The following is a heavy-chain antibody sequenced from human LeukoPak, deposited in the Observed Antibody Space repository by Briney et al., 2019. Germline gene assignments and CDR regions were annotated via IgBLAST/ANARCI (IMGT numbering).Heavy chain of an antibody. CDR2: IYYSGST. CDR1: GGSISSGGYY. V-gene: IGHV4-31*03. CDR3: AGGATVVTPSFDY. D-gene: IGHD4-23*01. Sequence: KTSETLSLTCTVSGGSISSGGYYWSWIRQHPGKGLEWIGYIYYSGSTYYNPSLKSRVTISVDTSKNQFSLKLSSVTAADTAVYYCAGGATVVTPSFDYWGQGTLVTVSS. J-gene: IGHJ4*02.